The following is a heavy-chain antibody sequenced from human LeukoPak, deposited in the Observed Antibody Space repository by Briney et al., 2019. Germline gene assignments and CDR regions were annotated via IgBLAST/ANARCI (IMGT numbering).Heavy chain of an antibody. D-gene: IGHD4-17*01. Sequence: GGSLRLSCAASGFTFSSYAMSWVRQAPGKGLEWVSAISGSGGSTYYADSVKGRFTISRDNSKNTLYLQMNSLRAEDTAVYYCAKDLTTVTTDPPYYFDYWGQGTLVTVSS. CDR2: ISGSGGST. CDR1: GFTFSSYA. CDR3: AKDLTTVTTDPPYYFDY. V-gene: IGHV3-23*01. J-gene: IGHJ4*02.